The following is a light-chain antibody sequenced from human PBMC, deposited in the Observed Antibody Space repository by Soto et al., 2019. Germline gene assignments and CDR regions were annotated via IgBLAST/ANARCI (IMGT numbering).Light chain of an antibody. CDR2: CAS. Sequence: EIVLTQSPASLCVSPGERDTLXCRASQSLSSDLGWYQQTNGQAPRPLIYCASTRDTVITARFSGSGCGTEFNITISILQSEDLAVYECQQYNNWPSFGQGTKVDIK. CDR3: QQYNNWPS. V-gene: IGKV3-15*01. J-gene: IGKJ1*01. CDR1: QSLSSD.